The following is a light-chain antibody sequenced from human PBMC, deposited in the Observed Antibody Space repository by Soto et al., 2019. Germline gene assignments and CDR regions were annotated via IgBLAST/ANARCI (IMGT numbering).Light chain of an antibody. Sequence: IQMTQSPSSLSASVGERVTITCRASQGISNYLAWYQQKPRKAPKLLIYAASTLQSGVPSRFSASGSGTYFTLTISSLQPEDVATYYCQKYNSVPFTFAPGTKVDIK. CDR1: QGISNY. J-gene: IGKJ3*01. CDR2: AAS. CDR3: QKYNSVPFT. V-gene: IGKV1-27*01.